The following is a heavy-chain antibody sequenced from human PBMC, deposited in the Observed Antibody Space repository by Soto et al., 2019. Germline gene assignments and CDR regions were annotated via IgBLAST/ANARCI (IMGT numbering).Heavy chain of an antibody. Sequence: PGGSLRLSCAASGFTFSSYAMSWVRQAPGKGLEWVSAISGSGGSTYYADSVKGRFTISRDNSKNTLYLQMNSLRAEDTAVYYCAKGAVAGTNYYYYYMDVWGKGTSLTVSS. V-gene: IGHV3-23*01. D-gene: IGHD6-19*01. CDR1: GFTFSSYA. CDR2: ISGSGGST. J-gene: IGHJ6*03. CDR3: AKGAVAGTNYYYYYMDV.